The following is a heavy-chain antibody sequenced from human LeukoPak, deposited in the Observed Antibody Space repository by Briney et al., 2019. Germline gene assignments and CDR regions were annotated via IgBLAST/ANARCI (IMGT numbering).Heavy chain of an antibody. D-gene: IGHD6-13*01. J-gene: IGHJ4*02. Sequence: PGGSLRLSCAASGFTFSSYAMSWVRQAPGKGLEWVPAISGSGGSTYYADSVKGRFTISRDNSKNTLYLQMNSLRAEDTAVYYCAKDIAAAGLFDYWGQGTLVTVSS. CDR3: AKDIAAAGLFDY. CDR2: ISGSGGST. V-gene: IGHV3-23*01. CDR1: GFTFSSYA.